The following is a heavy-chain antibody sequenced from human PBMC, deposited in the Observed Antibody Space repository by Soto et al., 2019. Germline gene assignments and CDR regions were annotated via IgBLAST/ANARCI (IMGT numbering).Heavy chain of an antibody. J-gene: IGHJ5*02. CDR2: INHSGST. CDR3: ARASGSYPRWFDP. V-gene: IGHV4-34*01. Sequence: QVQLQQWGAGLLKPWETLSLTCAVYGGSFSGYYWSWIRQPPGKGLEWIGEINHSGSTNYNPSLKSRVTISVDTSKNQFSLKLSSVTAADTAVYYCARASGSYPRWFDPWGQGTLVTVSS. D-gene: IGHD1-26*01. CDR1: GGSFSGYY.